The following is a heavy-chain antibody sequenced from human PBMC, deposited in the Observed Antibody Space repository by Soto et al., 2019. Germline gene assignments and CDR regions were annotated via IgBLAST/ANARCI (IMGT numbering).Heavy chain of an antibody. V-gene: IGHV5-51*01. CDR3: AYSRAQEYSSSSVSRGGGRGAFDI. Sequence: GESLKISCKGSGYSFTSYWIGWVRQMPGKGLEWMGIIYPGDSDTRYSPSFQGQVTISADKSISTAYLQWSSLKASDTAMYYCAYSRAQEYSSSSVSRGGGRGAFDIWGQGTMVTVSS. CDR1: GYSFTSYW. D-gene: IGHD6-6*01. J-gene: IGHJ3*02. CDR2: IYPGDSDT.